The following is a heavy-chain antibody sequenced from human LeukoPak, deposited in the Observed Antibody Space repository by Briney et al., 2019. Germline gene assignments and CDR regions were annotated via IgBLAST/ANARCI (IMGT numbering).Heavy chain of an antibody. Sequence: SSETLSLTCAVYGGSFSGYYWSWIRQPPGKGLEWIGEINHSGSTNYNPSLKSRVTISVDTSKNQFSLKLSSVTAADTAVYYCASSAVAGAPFDYWGQGTLVTVSS. CDR2: INHSGST. J-gene: IGHJ4*02. CDR3: ASSAVAGAPFDY. D-gene: IGHD4-17*01. CDR1: GGSFSGYY. V-gene: IGHV4-34*01.